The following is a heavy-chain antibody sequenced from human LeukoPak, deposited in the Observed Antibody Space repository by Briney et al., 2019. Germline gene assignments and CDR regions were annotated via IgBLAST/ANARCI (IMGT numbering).Heavy chain of an antibody. CDR3: ARDYYYDSSGYYYD. D-gene: IGHD3-22*01. CDR1: GFTFSSYW. J-gene: IGHJ4*02. CDR2: IKRDGSEK. V-gene: IGHV3-7*01. Sequence: GGSLRLSCAASGFTFSSYWMSWVRQAPGKGLEWVANIKRDGSEKYYVDSVKGRFTISRDNAKNSLYLQMNSLRAEDTAVYYCARDYYYDSSGYYYDWGQGTLVTVSS.